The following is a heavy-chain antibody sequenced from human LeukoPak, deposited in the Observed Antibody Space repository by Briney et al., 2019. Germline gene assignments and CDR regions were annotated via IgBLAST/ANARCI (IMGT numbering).Heavy chain of an antibody. CDR2: IYYSGDT. Sequence: PSETLSLTCTVSGGSISSSSYYWGWIRQPPGKGLEWIGSIYYSGDTHYNPSLKSRVTISVDTSKNQFSLKLSSVTAADTAVYYCARHSGMTTVTAYLDCWGQATLVTVSS. CDR3: ARHSGMTTVTAYLDC. CDR1: GGSISSSSYY. J-gene: IGHJ4*02. D-gene: IGHD4-17*01. V-gene: IGHV4-39*01.